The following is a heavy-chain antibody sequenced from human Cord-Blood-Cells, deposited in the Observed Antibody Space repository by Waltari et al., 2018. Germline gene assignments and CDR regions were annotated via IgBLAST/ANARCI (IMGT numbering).Heavy chain of an antibody. Sequence: EVQLVESGGGLIQPGGSLRLSCAASGFTVSSNYMSWVRQAPGKGLEWVSVNYSGGSTYYADSVKGRFTISRDNSKNTLYLQMNRLRAEDTAVYYCARSPKGRGGAAAYWGQGTLVTVSS. V-gene: IGHV3-53*01. D-gene: IGHD6-13*01. CDR1: GFTVSSNY. J-gene: IGHJ4*02. CDR3: ARSPKGRGGAAAY. CDR2: NYSGGST.